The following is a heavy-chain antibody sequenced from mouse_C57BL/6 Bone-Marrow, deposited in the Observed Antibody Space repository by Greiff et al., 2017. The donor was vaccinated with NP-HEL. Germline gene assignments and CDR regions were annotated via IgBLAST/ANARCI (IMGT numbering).Heavy chain of an antibody. J-gene: IGHJ4*01. V-gene: IGHV5-17*01. CDR3: ARDGDGYRGGYAMDY. Sequence: EVMLVESGGGLVKPGGSLKLSCAASGFTFSDYGMHWVRQAPVKGLEWVAYISSGSSTISYADTVKGRFTISRDNAKNTLFLQMTSVRSEDTAMYYCARDGDGYRGGYAMDYWGQGTSVTVSS. CDR1: GFTFSDYG. CDR2: ISSGSSTI. D-gene: IGHD2-3*01.